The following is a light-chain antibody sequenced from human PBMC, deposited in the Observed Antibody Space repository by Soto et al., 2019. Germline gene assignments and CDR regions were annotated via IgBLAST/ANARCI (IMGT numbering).Light chain of an antibody. CDR3: QQFDNLPLT. Sequence: DIQMTQSPSSLSASVGDRVTITCQASQDISNYLNWYQQKPGKAPKILIYDASVLEAGVPSRFSGGGSGTHFTITVSSLPAEDVAKYYCQQFDNLPLTFGGGTKVEIQ. CDR1: QDISNY. J-gene: IGKJ4*01. V-gene: IGKV1-33*01. CDR2: DAS.